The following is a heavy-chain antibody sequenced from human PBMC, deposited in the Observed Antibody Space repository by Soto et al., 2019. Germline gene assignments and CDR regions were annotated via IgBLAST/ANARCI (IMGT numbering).Heavy chain of an antibody. Sequence: GGSLRLSCAASGFTFSSYAMSWVRQAPGKGLEWVSAISGSGGSTYYADSVKGRFTISRDNSKNTLYLQMNSLRAEDTAVYYCAKDRVPRGYYDSSGYTDDWGQGTLVTVSS. CDR2: ISGSGGST. D-gene: IGHD3-22*01. J-gene: IGHJ4*02. V-gene: IGHV3-23*01. CDR3: AKDRVPRGYYDSSGYTDD. CDR1: GFTFSSYA.